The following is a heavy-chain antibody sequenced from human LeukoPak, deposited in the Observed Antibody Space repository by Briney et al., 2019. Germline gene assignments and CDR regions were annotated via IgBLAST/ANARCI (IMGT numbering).Heavy chain of an antibody. J-gene: IGHJ6*03. V-gene: IGHV4-59*01. D-gene: IGHD2/OR15-2a*01. Sequence: SETLSLTCTVSGGSISSYYWSWIRQPPGKGLEWIGYIYYSGSTNYNPSLKSRVTISVDTSKNQFSLKLSSVTAEDTAVYYCAKHNDYFAYYYYYYMDVWGKGTTVTFSS. CDR2: IYYSGST. CDR1: GGSISSYY. CDR3: AKHNDYFAYYYYYYMDV.